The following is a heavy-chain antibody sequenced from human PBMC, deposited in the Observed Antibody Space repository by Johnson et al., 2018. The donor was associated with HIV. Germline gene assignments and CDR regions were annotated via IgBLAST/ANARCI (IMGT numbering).Heavy chain of an antibody. CDR2: ISWHSGSI. J-gene: IGHJ3*02. V-gene: IGHV3-20*04. CDR1: GFTFDDFG. Sequence: VQLVESGGGVVRPGGSLRLSCAASGFTFDDFGMSWVRQAPGKGLEWVSGISWHSGSIGSADSVKGRFTISRDNAKNSLYLQINSLRAEDTALYYCAKGSAHDAFDIWGQGTMVTVSS. CDR3: AKGSAHDAFDI.